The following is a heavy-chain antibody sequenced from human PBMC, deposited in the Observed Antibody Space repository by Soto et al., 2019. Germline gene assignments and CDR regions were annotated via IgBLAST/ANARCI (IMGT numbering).Heavy chain of an antibody. D-gene: IGHD4-17*01. CDR1: GGSISSSNW. J-gene: IGHJ5*02. CDR3: AREPRIPTVPDQRANWFDP. Sequence: QVQLQESGPGLVKPSGTLSLTCAVSGGSISSSNWWSWVRQPPGKGLEWIGEIYHSGSTNYNPSLKSRVTISADKSKNQFSLKLSSVTAADTAVYYCAREPRIPTVPDQRANWFDPWGQGTLVTVSS. CDR2: IYHSGST. V-gene: IGHV4-4*02.